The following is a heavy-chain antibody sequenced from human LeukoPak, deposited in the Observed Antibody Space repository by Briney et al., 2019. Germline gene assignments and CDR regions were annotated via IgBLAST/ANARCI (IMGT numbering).Heavy chain of an antibody. J-gene: IGHJ4*02. CDR3: ASKPTYYYGSGSYYNDY. Sequence: PGGSLRLSCAASGFTFSSYGMHWVRQAPGKGLEWVAAIWYDGSNKYYADSVKGRFTISRDNAKNSLYLQMNSLRAEDTAVYYCASKPTYYYGSGSYYNDYWGQGTLVTVSS. CDR2: IWYDGSNK. CDR1: GFTFSSYG. V-gene: IGHV3-33*03. D-gene: IGHD3-10*01.